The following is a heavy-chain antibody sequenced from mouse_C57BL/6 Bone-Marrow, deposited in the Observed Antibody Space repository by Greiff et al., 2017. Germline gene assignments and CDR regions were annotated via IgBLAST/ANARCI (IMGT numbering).Heavy chain of an antibody. CDR1: GYTFTSYW. CDR2: IDPHDSYT. J-gene: IGHJ2*01. D-gene: IGHD2-12*01. Sequence: QVHVKQPGAELVRPGTSVKLSCKASGYTFTSYWMHWVKQRPGQGLEWIGVIDPHDSYTNYNQKFKGKATLTVDTSSSPAYMQLSSLTSEDSAVYYCARSYNYDGAYFDYWGQGTTLTVSS. V-gene: IGHV1-59*01. CDR3: ARSYNYDGAYFDY.